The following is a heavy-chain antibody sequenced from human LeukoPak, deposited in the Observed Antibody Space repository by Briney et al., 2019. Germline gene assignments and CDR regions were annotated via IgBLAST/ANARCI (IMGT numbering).Heavy chain of an antibody. D-gene: IGHD2-21*02. Sequence: GGSLRLSCAASGFIFSDYWMTWVRQAPGKGLEWVANIKYDGSDKYYVGSVTGRFTISRDNAKNSLFLQMNSLRAEDTAVYYCARDRLEAVTDDDYFDYWGQGTLVTVSS. CDR3: ARDRLEAVTDDDYFDY. J-gene: IGHJ4*02. V-gene: IGHV3-7*01. CDR1: GFIFSDYW. CDR2: IKYDGSDK.